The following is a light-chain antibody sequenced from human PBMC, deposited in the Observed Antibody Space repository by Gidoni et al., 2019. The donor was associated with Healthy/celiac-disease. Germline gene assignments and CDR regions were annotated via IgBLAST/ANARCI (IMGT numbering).Light chain of an antibody. V-gene: IGKV2-28*01. CDR1: QSLLHSNGYNY. CDR2: LGS. CDR3: MQALQTPPT. Sequence: DIVMTQSPLSLPVTPGEPASISCRSSQSLLHSNGYNYLDWYLQKPGQSPQLLIYLGSNRASGVPDRFSGSGSGTDFTLKISRVEAEDVGVYYCMQALQTPPTFGQGTNWKSN. J-gene: IGKJ1*01.